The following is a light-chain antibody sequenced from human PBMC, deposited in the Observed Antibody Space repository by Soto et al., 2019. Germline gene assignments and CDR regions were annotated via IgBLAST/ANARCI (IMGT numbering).Light chain of an antibody. CDR2: GAS. J-gene: IGKJ1*01. Sequence: EIVLTQSPGSLSLSPGERATLSCRASQSVDSTFFAWYQKKPGQAPRLLIYGASKRATGVPDRFSGSGSGTDFTLTISRLEPEDFAVYYCQQYMSSVTFGQWTKVEI. V-gene: IGKV3-20*01. CDR3: QQYMSSVT. CDR1: QSVDSTF.